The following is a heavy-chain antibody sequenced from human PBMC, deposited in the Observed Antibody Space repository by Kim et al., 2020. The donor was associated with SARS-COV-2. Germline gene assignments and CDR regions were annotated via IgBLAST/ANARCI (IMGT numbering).Heavy chain of an antibody. V-gene: IGHV3-7*01. CDR1: GFTFSSFY. D-gene: IGHD3-10*01. Sequence: GGSLRLSCAASGFTFSSFYVGWVRQPPGKGLEWVANIKEDGSGKNYVDSVKGRFTISRDNANNSLYLQMNSLRAEDTGIYYCARVGRGPPDYWGQGTLVTVSS. CDR2: IKEDGSGK. J-gene: IGHJ4*02. CDR3: ARVGRGPPDY.